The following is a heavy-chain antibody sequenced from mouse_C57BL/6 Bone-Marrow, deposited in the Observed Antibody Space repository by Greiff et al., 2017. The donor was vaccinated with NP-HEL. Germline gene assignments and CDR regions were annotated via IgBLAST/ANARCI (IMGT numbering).Heavy chain of an antibody. J-gene: IGHJ3*01. CDR2: INPNNGGT. V-gene: IGHV1-18*01. D-gene: IGHD1-1*01. Sequence: EVQGVESGPELVKPGASVKIPCKASGYTFTDYNMDWVKQSHGKSLEWIGDINPNNGGTIYNQKFKGKATLTVDKSSSTAYMELRSLTSEDTAVYYCARDGSTVVDGPAWFAYWGQGTLVTVSA. CDR1: GYTFTDYN. CDR3: ARDGSTVVDGPAWFAY.